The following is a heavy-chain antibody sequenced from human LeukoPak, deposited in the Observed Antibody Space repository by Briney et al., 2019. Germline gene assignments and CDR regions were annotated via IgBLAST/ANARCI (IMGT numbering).Heavy chain of an antibody. J-gene: IGHJ5*02. CDR2: IHNSGST. CDR1: GGSISSLY. V-gene: IGHV4-59*11. D-gene: IGHD2-2*01. CDR3: GXXSXXXXCSRTGCFQYTWVDP. Sequence: SETLSLTCTVSGGSISSLYWTWIRQPPGKGLEWIGNIHNSGSTNYNPSLKSRVTISVDTAKNQFSLRLNSVTAADPAVYYCGXXSXXXXCSRTGCFQYTWVDPWGQGSLVTVSS.